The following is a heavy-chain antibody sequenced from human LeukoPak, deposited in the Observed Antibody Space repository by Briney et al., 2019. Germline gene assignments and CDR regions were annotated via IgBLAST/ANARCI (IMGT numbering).Heavy chain of an antibody. V-gene: IGHV4-59*01. D-gene: IGHD2-21*02. J-gene: IGHJ5*02. Sequence: PSETLSLTCSVSGGSINGNYWTWIRQPPGKGLEWIGYIYDDGTTNYNPSLESRLTMSIDRSASHLSLTLRSVTAADTAVYYCARVFRGAVTANWFDLWGQGTLVSVSS. CDR2: IYDDGTT. CDR3: ARVFRGAVTANWFDL. CDR1: GGSINGNY.